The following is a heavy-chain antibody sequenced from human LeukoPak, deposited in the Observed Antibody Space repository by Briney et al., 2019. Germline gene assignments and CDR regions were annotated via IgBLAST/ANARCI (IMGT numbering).Heavy chain of an antibody. D-gene: IGHD5-18*01. CDR2: ISGDGVST. Sequence: PGGSLRLSCAASGFTFDDYAMHWVRQAPGKGLEWVSLISGDGVSTYYADSVKGRFTISRDNSKNSLYLQMNSLRTEDTALYYCAKGVSGYSYGSPLDYWGRGTLVTVSS. CDR3: AKGVSGYSYGSPLDY. CDR1: GFTFDDYA. J-gene: IGHJ4*02. V-gene: IGHV3-43*02.